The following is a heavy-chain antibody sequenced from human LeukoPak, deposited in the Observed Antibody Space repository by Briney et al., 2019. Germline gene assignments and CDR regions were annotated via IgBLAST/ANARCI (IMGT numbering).Heavy chain of an antibody. D-gene: IGHD2-8*01. CDR1: GYTFTGYY. CDR3: ARGMIVLMVYARGTDV. J-gene: IGHJ6*02. Sequence: GASVKVSCKASGYTFTGYYMHWVRQAPGQGLEWMGWINPNSGGTNYAQKFQGRVTMTRDTSISTAYVELSRLRSDDTAVYYCARGMIVLMVYARGTDVWGQGTTVTVSS. CDR2: INPNSGGT. V-gene: IGHV1-2*02.